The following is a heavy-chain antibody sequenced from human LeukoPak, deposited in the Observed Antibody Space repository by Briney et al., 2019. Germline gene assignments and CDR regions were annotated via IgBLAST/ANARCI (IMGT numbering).Heavy chain of an antibody. Sequence: PGGSLRLSCATSGFTFSSQWMNWVRQPPGKGLQWVSSISSTSDSTYYADSVKGRFTISRDNAKNSLYLQMNSLRAEDTAVYFCARGPSDHWGQGTLVTVSS. CDR2: ISSTSDST. J-gene: IGHJ4*02. CDR1: GFTFSSQW. CDR3: ARGPSDH. V-gene: IGHV3-21*01.